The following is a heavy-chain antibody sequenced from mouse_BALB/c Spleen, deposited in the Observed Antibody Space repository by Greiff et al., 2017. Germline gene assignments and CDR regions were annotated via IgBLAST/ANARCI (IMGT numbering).Heavy chain of an antibody. D-gene: IGHD1-2*01. CDR3: ARRSGYYFDY. CDR2: ISSGSSTI. J-gene: IGHJ2*01. CDR1: GFTFSSFG. V-gene: IGHV5-17*02. Sequence: DVMLVESGGGLVQPGGSRKLSCAASGFTFSSFGMHWVRQAPEKGLEWVAYISSGSSTIYYADTVKGRFTISRDNPKNTLFLQMTSLRPEDTAMYYCARRSGYYFDYWGQGTTLTVSS.